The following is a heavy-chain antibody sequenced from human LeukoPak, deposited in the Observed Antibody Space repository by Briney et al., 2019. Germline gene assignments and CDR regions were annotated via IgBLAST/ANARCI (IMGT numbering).Heavy chain of an antibody. Sequence: SETLSLTCTVSGGSISSGSYYWSWIRQPAGKGLEWIGRIYTSGSTNYNPSLKSRATISVDTSKNQFSLKLSSVTAADTAVYYCASQTGKDYYDSSGYAWDIWGQGTMVTVSS. CDR2: IYTSGST. J-gene: IGHJ3*02. V-gene: IGHV4-61*02. CDR3: ASQTGKDYYDSSGYAWDI. CDR1: GGSISSGSYY. D-gene: IGHD3-22*01.